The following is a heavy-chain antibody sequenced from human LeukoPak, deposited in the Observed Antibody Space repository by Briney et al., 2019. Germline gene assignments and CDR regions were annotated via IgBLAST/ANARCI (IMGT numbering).Heavy chain of an antibody. CDR3: ARDRKVVVARGGMDV. D-gene: IGHD1-26*01. Sequence: ASVKVSCKASGHTFTGYYMHWVRQAPGQGLEWMGWINPNSGGTNYAQKFQGRVTMTRDTSISTAYMELSRLRSDDTAVFYCARDRKVVVARGGMDVWGQGTTVTVSS. V-gene: IGHV1-2*02. J-gene: IGHJ6*02. CDR2: INPNSGGT. CDR1: GHTFTGYY.